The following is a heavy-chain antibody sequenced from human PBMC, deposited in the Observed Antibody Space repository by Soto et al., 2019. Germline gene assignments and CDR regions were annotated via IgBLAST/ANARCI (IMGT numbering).Heavy chain of an antibody. CDR3: ARDQTDSDCYSDS. CDR2: IWNDGSNE. D-gene: IGHD2-21*01. CDR1: GFTFSSYG. J-gene: IGHJ4*02. Sequence: SLRLSCEASGFTFSSYGMHWVRQAPGKGLEWVAIIWNDGSNEYYADSVKGRFTISRDNSKNTLYLQVSNLRAEDTAVYFCARDQTDSDCYSDSWGQGTLVTVSS. V-gene: IGHV3-33*01.